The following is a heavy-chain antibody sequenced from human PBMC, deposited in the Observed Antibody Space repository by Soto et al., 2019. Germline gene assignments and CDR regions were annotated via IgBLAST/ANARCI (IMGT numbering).Heavy chain of an antibody. CDR2: IIPIFGTA. V-gene: IGHV1-69*13. CDR3: ASYRGYSFGYGFDY. D-gene: IGHD5-18*01. J-gene: IGHJ4*02. CDR1: GGTFSSYA. Sequence: GASVKVSCKASGGTFSSYAISWVRQAPGQGLEWMGGIIPIFGTANYAQKFQGRVTITADESTSTAYMELSSLRSEDTAVYYCASYRGYSFGYGFDYWGQGTLVTVSS.